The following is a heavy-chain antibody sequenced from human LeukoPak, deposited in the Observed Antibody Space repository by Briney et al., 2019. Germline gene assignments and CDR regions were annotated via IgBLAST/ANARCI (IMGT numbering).Heavy chain of an antibody. CDR2: INPNSGDT. CDR3: AREGAGGGWAGY. CDR1: GYTFTVYY. Sequence: ASVMVSCKASGYTFTVYYIHWVRQAPGQGLEWMGWINPNSGDTNYAQKFQGRVTVTRDTSISTAFMELNRLTSDDTAVYYCAREGAGGGWAGYWGQGTLVTVSS. J-gene: IGHJ4*02. V-gene: IGHV1-2*02. D-gene: IGHD6-19*01.